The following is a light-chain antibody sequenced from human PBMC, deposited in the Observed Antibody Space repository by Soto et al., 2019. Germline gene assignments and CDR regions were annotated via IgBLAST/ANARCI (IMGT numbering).Light chain of an antibody. CDR3: QQYDNLVT. CDR2: DAS. V-gene: IGKV1-33*01. Sequence: DIQMTQSPSSLSASVGDRVTITCQASQDISNYLNWYQQKPGKAPKLLIYDASNLKTGVPSRFSGSGSGTDFTFSISSLQPEDIATYYCQQYDNLVTFGGGTKVQIK. J-gene: IGKJ4*01. CDR1: QDISNY.